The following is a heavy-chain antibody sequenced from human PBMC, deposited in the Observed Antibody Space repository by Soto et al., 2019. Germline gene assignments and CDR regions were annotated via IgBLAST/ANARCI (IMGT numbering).Heavy chain of an antibody. D-gene: IGHD6-13*01. Sequence: PGGSLRLCCAASGFTFSSYAMSWVRQAPGKGLEWVSAISGSGGSTYYADSVKGRFTISRDNSKNTLYLQMNSLRAEDTAVYYCAKDPYSSSWYWFDPWGQGTLVTVSS. CDR3: AKDPYSSSWYWFDP. V-gene: IGHV3-23*01. J-gene: IGHJ5*02. CDR2: ISGSGGST. CDR1: GFTFSSYA.